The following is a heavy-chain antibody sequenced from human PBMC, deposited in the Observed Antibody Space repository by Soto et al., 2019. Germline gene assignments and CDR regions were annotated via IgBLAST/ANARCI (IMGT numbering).Heavy chain of an antibody. J-gene: IGHJ3*02. CDR1: GGSISSGGYY. CDR2: IYYSGST. D-gene: IGHD3-3*01. Sequence: SETLSLTCTVSGGSISSGGYYWSWIRQHPGKGLEWIGYIYYSGSTYYNPSLKSRVTISVDTSKNQFSLKLSSVTAADTAVYYCARELQETRFWSGYYTRSMAFDIWGQGTMVTVSS. CDR3: ARELQETRFWSGYYTRSMAFDI. V-gene: IGHV4-31*03.